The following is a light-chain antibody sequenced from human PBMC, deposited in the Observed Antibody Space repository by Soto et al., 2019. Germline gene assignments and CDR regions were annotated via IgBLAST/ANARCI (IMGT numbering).Light chain of an antibody. CDR3: QQYGSSGT. J-gene: IGKJ1*01. Sequence: EIVLTQSPATLSLSPGDRATLSCRASQSVGVTLGWYQQKRGQPPRLLIYDVSNRATGIPDRFSGSGSGTDFTLTISRLEPEDFAVYYCQQYGSSGTFGQGTKVDIK. V-gene: IGKV3-20*01. CDR1: QSVGVT. CDR2: DVS.